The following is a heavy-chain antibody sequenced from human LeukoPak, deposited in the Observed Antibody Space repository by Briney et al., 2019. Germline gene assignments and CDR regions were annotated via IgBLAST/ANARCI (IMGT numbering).Heavy chain of an antibody. CDR1: GFTFSNAW. Sequence: GGSLRLSCAASGFTFSNAWMSRVRQAPGKGLEWVGRIKSKTDGGTTDYAAPVKGRFTISRDDSKNTLYLQMNSLKTEDTAVYYCAKDPDSYDSSGYYYSHYFDHWGQGTLVTVSS. J-gene: IGHJ4*02. CDR3: AKDPDSYDSSGYYYSHYFDH. V-gene: IGHV3-15*01. CDR2: IKSKTDGGTT. D-gene: IGHD3-22*01.